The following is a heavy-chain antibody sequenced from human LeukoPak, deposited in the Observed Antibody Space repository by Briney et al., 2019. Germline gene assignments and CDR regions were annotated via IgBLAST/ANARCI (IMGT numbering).Heavy chain of an antibody. CDR2: IYYSGST. CDR1: GGSLSSYY. CDR3: ARLPGDFDY. J-gene: IGHJ4*02. D-gene: IGHD3-10*01. V-gene: IGHV4-59*08. Sequence: SETLSLTCTVSGGSLSSYYWSWLRQPPGKGLEWIGYIYYSGSTNYHPSLKSRVTISVDTSKNQFSLKLSSVTAADTAVYYCARLPGDFDYWGQGTLVTVSS.